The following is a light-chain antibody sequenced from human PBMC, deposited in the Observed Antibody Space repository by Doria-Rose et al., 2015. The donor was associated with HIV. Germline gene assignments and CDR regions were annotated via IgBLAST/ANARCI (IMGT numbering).Light chain of an antibody. J-gene: IGLJ1*01. CDR2: GNT. Sequence: QSVVTQPPSVSGAPGQRVAISCTGSSSNIVAGFDVNWYQQFPGPAPKLLIHGNTNRPSGVPDRFSGSKSGTSASLAISGLRAEDEADYYCQSYDSRLSVYVFGTGTKVTVL. CDR3: QSYDSRLSVYV. CDR1: SSNIVAGFD. V-gene: IGLV1-40*01.